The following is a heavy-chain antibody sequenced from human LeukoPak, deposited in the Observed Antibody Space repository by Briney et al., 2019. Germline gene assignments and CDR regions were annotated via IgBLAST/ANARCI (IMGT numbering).Heavy chain of an antibody. V-gene: IGHV4-34*01. CDR1: GGSITGYY. J-gene: IGHJ4*02. CDR2: IHYTGAT. CDR3: ARGNILSGYCFDF. Sequence: SETLSLTCAVYGGSITGYYWSWIRQTPGRGLEWVGEIHYTGATSYNPSLKSRATISTDTSKNQFSLRLSSVTAADTAVYYCARGNILSGYCFDFWGQGALVTVSS. D-gene: IGHD3-9*01.